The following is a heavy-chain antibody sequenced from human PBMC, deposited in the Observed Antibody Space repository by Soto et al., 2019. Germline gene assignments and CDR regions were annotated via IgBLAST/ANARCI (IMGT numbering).Heavy chain of an antibody. J-gene: IGHJ5*02. CDR2: IKLDESAK. D-gene: IGHD2-15*01. V-gene: IGHV3-7*03. Sequence: PGRSRRLSCAPDALTFSNYWTRWGSQVAGKGLEWVANIKLDESAKYYVDSVKDRFTIPRDNAKISLYLKMNSVRVEDTAVYYCARGHTLSPNWFDHSGQGTLVSVSS. CDR1: ALTFSNYW. CDR3: ARGHTLSPNWFDH.